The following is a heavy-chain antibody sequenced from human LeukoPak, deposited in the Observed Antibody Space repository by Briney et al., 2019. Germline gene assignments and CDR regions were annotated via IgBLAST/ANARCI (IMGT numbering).Heavy chain of an antibody. CDR3: TRVTPGGNYYFDY. V-gene: IGHV3-49*03. CDR1: GFTFGDYA. D-gene: IGHD3-16*01. CDR2: IRSKAYGGTT. J-gene: IGHJ4*02. Sequence: GGSLRLSCTASGFTFGDYAMSWFRQAPGKGLEWVGFIRSKAYGGTTEYAASVEGRFTISRDDSKSIAYLQMNSLKTEDTAVYYCTRVTPGGNYYFDYWGQGTLVTVSS.